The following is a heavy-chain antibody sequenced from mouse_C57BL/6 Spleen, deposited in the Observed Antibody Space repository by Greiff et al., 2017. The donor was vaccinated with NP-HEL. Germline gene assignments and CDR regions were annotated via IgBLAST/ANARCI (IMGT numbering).Heavy chain of an antibody. J-gene: IGHJ4*01. CDR2: INPNNGGT. CDR3: ARSGGYYYGSRGAMDY. CDR1: GYTFTDYY. Sequence: VQLQQSGPELVKPGASVKISCKASGYTFTDYYMNWVKQSHGKSLEWIGDINPNNGGTSYNQKFKGKATLTVDQSSSTAYMELRSLTSEDSAVYYCARSGGYYYGSRGAMDYWGQGTSVTVSS. V-gene: IGHV1-26*01. D-gene: IGHD1-1*01.